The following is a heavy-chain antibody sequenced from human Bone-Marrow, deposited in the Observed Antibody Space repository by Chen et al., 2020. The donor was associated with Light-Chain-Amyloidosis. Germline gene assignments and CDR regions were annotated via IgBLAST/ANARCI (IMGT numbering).Heavy chain of an antibody. CDR1: GFTFSSYW. Sequence: EVQLVESGGGLVQPGGSLRLSCAASGFTFSSYWIHWVRQAPGKGLVWVSRINSDGSSTSYADSVKGRFTISRDNAKNTLYLQMSSRRAEDTAVYYCTTQGVITGMRYWGQGTLVTVSS. V-gene: IGHV3-74*01. CDR3: TTQGVITGMRY. J-gene: IGHJ4*02. CDR2: INSDGSST. D-gene: IGHD1-20*01.